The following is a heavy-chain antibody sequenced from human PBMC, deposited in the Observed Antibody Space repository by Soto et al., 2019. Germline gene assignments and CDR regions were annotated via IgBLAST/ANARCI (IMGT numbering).Heavy chain of an antibody. J-gene: IGHJ6*02. V-gene: IGHV1-69*08. CDR3: EGELATEVAAYYGMDV. CDR2: IIPILGIA. Sequence: QVQLVQSGAEVKKPGSSVKVSCKASGGTFSSYTISWVRQAPGQGLEWMGRIIPILGIANYAQKFQGRVTITADKANSTDYMELSSLRSVDTAVYYCEGELATEVAAYYGMDVWGQGTTVTV. D-gene: IGHD2-15*01. CDR1: GGTFSSYT.